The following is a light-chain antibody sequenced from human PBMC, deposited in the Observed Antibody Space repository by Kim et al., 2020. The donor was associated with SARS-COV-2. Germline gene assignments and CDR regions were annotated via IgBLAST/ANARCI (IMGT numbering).Light chain of an antibody. Sequence: AIRMTQSPSSFSASTGDRVTITCRASQGISSYLAWYQQKQGKAPKLLIYAASTLQSGVPSRFSGSGSGTDFTLTISCLQSEDFATYYCQQYYSYPWTFGQGTKVDIK. J-gene: IGKJ1*01. CDR2: AAS. CDR1: QGISSY. CDR3: QQYYSYPWT. V-gene: IGKV1-8*01.